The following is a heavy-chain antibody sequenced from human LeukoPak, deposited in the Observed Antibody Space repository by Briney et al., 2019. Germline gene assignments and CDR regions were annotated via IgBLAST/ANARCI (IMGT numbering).Heavy chain of an antibody. Sequence: KPGGSLRLSCAASGFTFSTYNMNWVRQAPGKGLEWVSSISSSSRYIYYADSGKGRFTISRDNAKNSLFLQMNSLRAEDTAVYYCARVGDCRDGSCYATAYWYSDLWGRGTLVTVSS. CDR2: ISSSSRYI. CDR1: GFTFSTYN. V-gene: IGHV3-21*01. CDR3: ARVGDCRDGSCYATAYWYSDL. D-gene: IGHD2-15*01. J-gene: IGHJ2*01.